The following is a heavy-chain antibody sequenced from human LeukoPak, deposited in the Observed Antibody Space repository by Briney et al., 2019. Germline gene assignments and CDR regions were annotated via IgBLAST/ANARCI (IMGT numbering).Heavy chain of an antibody. Sequence: PGGSLRLSCTVSGFTFSTYAMSWVRQAPGKGLEWVSGISGNSIGKYYADSVKGRFTISRDNPKNTLYLQMNSLRGEDTAIYYCATRQEYCGGDCFTWFDPWGQGTLVTASS. J-gene: IGHJ5*02. CDR2: ISGNSIGK. V-gene: IGHV3-23*01. D-gene: IGHD2-21*01. CDR3: ATRQEYCGGDCFTWFDP. CDR1: GFTFSTYA.